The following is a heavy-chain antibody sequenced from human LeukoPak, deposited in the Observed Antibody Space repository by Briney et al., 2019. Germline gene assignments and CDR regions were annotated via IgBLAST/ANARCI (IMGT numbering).Heavy chain of an antibody. CDR3: AKSASYFDWLLYFDY. V-gene: IGHV4-39*07. Sequence: SETLSLTCTVSGGSISTSNYCWGWIRQPPGKGLEWIGNIFYSGSTYYSPSLKSRVTISLDTSRNQFSLKLNSVTAADTAVYYCAKSASYFDWLLYFDYWGQGTLVTVSS. J-gene: IGHJ4*02. D-gene: IGHD3-9*01. CDR1: GGSISTSNYC. CDR2: IFYSGST.